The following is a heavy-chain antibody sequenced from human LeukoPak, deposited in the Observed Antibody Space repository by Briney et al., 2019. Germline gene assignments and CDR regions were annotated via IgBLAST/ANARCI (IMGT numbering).Heavy chain of an antibody. CDR1: GFTFSDYY. CDR2: ISSSGSTI. D-gene: IGHD2-2*01. V-gene: IGHV3-11*01. CDR3: ARALSYTASWFDP. J-gene: IGHJ5*02. Sequence: GGSLGLSCAASGFTFSDYYMSWIRQAPGKGLEWVSYISSSGSTIYYADSVKGRFTISRDNAKDSLYLQMNSLRAEDTAVYYCARALSYTASWFDPWGQGTLVTVSS.